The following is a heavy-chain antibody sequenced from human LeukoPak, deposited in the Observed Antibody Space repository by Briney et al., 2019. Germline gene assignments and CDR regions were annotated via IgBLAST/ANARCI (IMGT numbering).Heavy chain of an antibody. CDR1: GGSFSGYY. CDR3: ARHKERSWPFFDY. D-gene: IGHD6-13*01. CDR2: INHSGST. Sequence: SETLSLTCAVYGGSFSGYYWSWIRQPPGKVLEWIGEINHSGSTNYNPSLKSRVTISVDTSKNQFSLKLSSVTAADTAVYYCARHKERSWPFFDYWGQGTLVTVSS. V-gene: IGHV4-34*01. J-gene: IGHJ4*02.